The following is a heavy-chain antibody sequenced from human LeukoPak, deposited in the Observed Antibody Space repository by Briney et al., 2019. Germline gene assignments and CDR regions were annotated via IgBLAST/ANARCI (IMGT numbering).Heavy chain of an antibody. J-gene: IGHJ6*02. CDR2: IYSGGST. Sequence: PGGSLRLSCAASGFTVSSNYMSWVRQAPGKGLEWVSVIYSGGSTYYADSVKGRFTISRDNSKNTLYLQMNSLRAEDTAVYYCASSVVAAAEYYYYYGMDVWGQGTTVTVSS. CDR1: GFTVSSNY. D-gene: IGHD6-13*01. CDR3: ASSVVAAAEYYYYYGMDV. V-gene: IGHV3-66*01.